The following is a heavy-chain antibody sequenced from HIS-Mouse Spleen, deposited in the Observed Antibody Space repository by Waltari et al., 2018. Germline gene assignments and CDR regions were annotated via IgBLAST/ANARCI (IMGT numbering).Heavy chain of an antibody. D-gene: IGHD7-27*01. CDR3: ASELGTYFDY. J-gene: IGHJ4*02. V-gene: IGHV3-30-3*01. CDR2: ISYYGSNK. CDR1: GFTFSSYA. Sequence: QVQLVESGGGVVQPGRSLRLSCAASGFTFSSYAMHCVRQAPGKGLGWVAVISYYGSNKYYADSVKGRFTISRDNSKNTLYLQMNSLRAEDTAVYYCASELGTYFDYWGQGTLVTVSS.